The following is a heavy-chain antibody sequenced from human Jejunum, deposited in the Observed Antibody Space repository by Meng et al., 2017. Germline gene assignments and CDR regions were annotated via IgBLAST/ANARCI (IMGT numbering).Heavy chain of an antibody. J-gene: IGHJ1*01. V-gene: IGHV3-74*02. CDR1: GFTFSSYW. CDR2: ISGDGSIT. Sequence: VQLVESGGGLVKPGGSLRLSCAASGFTFSSYWMHWVRQTPGKGLVWVSRISGDGSITSYADSVKGRFTVSRDNAKNTLYLQMNSLRAEDTAVYYCTRLLCSDGSCFGSFQHWGQGTLVTVSS. D-gene: IGHD2-15*01. CDR3: TRLLCSDGSCFGSFQH.